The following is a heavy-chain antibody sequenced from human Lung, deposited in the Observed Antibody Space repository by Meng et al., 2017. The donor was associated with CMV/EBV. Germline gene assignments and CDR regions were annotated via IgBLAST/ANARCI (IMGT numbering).Heavy chain of an antibody. V-gene: IGHV3-53*01. D-gene: IGHD2/OR15-2a*01. CDR2: IYSGGST. CDR3: ASTPQRRTTYNDY. CDR1: GFTVSSNY. J-gene: IGHJ4*02. Sequence: GGSXRLXCAASGFTVSSNYMSWVRQAQGKGLEWVSVIYSGGSTYYADSVKGRFTISRDNSKNTLYLQMNSLRAEDTAVYYCASTPQRRTTYNDYWGQGTLVTVSS.